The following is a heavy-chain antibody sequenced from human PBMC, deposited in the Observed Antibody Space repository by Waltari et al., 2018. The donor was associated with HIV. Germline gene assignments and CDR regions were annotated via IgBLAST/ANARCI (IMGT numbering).Heavy chain of an antibody. CDR3: ATLQGSSMVTAGEIVDH. D-gene: IGHD2-21*02. CDR1: DGSLTGNF. V-gene: IGHV4-59*03. CDR2: IHYSGTT. Sequence: VLLQESGPRLVKPSEPLSLTCAVSDGSLTGNFWSWVRQTPEKGLEWIGYIHYSGTTDYTPSLRSRVSMSVDTSKSQFSLNVASVSAADTAVYYCATLQGSSMVTAGEIVDHWGPGTLVIVSP. J-gene: IGHJ4*02.